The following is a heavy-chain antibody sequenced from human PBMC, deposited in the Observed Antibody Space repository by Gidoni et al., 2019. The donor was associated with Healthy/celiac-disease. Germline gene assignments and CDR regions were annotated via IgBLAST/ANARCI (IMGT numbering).Heavy chain of an antibody. CDR2: INPNSGGT. CDR1: VSTFTGDY. D-gene: IGHD3-9*01. Sequence: QVQLVQSGAEVKKPGASVKVSCKASVSTFTGDYMHWVRQAPGQGLEWMGWINPNSGGTNYAQKFQGRVTMTRDTSISTAYMELSRLRSDDTAVYYCARGSYYDMWTGRQFDYYYMDVWGKGTTVTVSS. J-gene: IGHJ6*03. V-gene: IGHV1-2*02. CDR3: ARGSYYDMWTGRQFDYYYMDV.